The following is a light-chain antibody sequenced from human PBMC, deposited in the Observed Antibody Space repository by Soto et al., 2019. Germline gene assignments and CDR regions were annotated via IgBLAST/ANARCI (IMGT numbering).Light chain of an antibody. CDR3: QTWGADSVI. J-gene: IGLJ2*01. V-gene: IGLV4-69*01. Sequence: QSVLTQSPSASASLGASVKLTCTLSSGHSSYAIAWHQQQPEKGPRFLLKLNSDGSHSKGDGISDRFSGSSSGAERYLTISSLQSEDEADYYCQTWGADSVIFGGGTQRTVL. CDR2: LNSDGSH. CDR1: SGHSSYA.